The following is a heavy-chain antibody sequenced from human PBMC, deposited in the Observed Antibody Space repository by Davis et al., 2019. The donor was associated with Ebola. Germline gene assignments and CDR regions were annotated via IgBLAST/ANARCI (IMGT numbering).Heavy chain of an antibody. CDR1: GYTFTSYG. V-gene: IGHV1-18*01. CDR2: ISAYNGNT. J-gene: IGHJ4*02. CDR3: ARVGLPRPWGGFDY. Sequence: ASVKVSCKASGYTFTSYGISWVRQAPGQGLEWMGWISAYNGNTNYAQKLQGRVTMTRDTSISTAYMELSRLRSDDTAVYYCARVGLPRPWGGFDYWGQGTLVTVSS. D-gene: IGHD7-27*01.